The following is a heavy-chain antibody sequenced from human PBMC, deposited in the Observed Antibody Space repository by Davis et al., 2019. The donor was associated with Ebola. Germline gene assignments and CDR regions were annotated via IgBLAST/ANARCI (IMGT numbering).Heavy chain of an antibody. D-gene: IGHD5-12*01. V-gene: IGHV3-11*04. CDR3: ARDNGIVATKY. J-gene: IGHJ4*02. CDR1: GFTFSDYY. CDR2: ISSSGSTI. Sequence: GESLKISCAASGFTFSDYYMSWIRQAPGKGLEWVSYISSSGSTIYYADSVKGRFTISRDNAKNSLYLQMNSLRAEDTAVYYCARDNGIVATKYWGQGTLVTVSS.